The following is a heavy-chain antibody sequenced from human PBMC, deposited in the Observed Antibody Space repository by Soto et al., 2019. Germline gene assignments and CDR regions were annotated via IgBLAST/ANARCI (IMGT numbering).Heavy chain of an antibody. J-gene: IGHJ3*02. Sequence: GGSLRLSCAASGFTVSSNYMSWVRQAPGKGLEWVSVIYSGGSTYYADSVKGRFTISRDNSKNTLYLQMNSLRAEDTAVYYCAREDGYRGGDAFDIWGQGTMVTVAS. D-gene: IGHD5-12*01. CDR1: GFTVSSNY. CDR3: AREDGYRGGDAFDI. CDR2: IYSGGST. V-gene: IGHV3-66*01.